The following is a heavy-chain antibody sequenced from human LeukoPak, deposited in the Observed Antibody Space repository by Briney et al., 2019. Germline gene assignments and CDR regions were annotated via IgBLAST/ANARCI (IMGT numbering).Heavy chain of an antibody. CDR2: IYYSGST. CDR1: GGSISSGGYY. Sequence: SETLSLTCTVSGGSISSGGYYWSWIRQHPGKGLEWIGYIYYSGSTYYNPSLKSRVTISVDTSKHQFSLKLNSVTAADTAVYYCARPSAGGSAYYAMDVWGQGTTVTVSS. D-gene: IGHD2-15*01. J-gene: IGHJ6*02. CDR3: ARPSAGGSAYYAMDV. V-gene: IGHV4-31*03.